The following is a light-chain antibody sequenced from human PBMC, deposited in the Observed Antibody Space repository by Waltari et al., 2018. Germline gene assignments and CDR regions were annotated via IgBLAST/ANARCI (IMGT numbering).Light chain of an antibody. CDR2: DVT. Sequence: LTQPASVSGSPGQSITISCTGTSSDVGGYDHVSWYQQRPGKAPKLMIYDVTKRPSGVPDRFSGSKSGSTASLTISGLQADDEGDYYCCSFAGGSVFGTGTKVTVL. V-gene: IGLV2-23*02. CDR1: SSDVGGYDH. CDR3: CSFAGGSV. J-gene: IGLJ1*01.